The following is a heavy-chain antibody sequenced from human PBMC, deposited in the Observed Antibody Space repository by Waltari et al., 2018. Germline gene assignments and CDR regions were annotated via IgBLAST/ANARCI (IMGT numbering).Heavy chain of an antibody. CDR3: ASAFNGFGELPSYYYMDV. Sequence: QVQLVQSGAEVKKPGASVKVSCKASGYTFTGYYMHWVRQAPGQGLEWMGRINPNSGGTNYAQKFQGRVTMTRDTSISTAYMELSRLRSDDTAVYYCASAFNGFGELPSYYYMDVWGKGTTVTVSS. CDR2: INPNSGGT. J-gene: IGHJ6*03. D-gene: IGHD3-10*01. V-gene: IGHV1-2*06. CDR1: GYTFTGYY.